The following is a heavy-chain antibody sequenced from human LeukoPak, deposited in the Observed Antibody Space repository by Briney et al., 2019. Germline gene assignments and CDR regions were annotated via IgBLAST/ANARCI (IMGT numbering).Heavy chain of an antibody. J-gene: IGHJ3*02. Sequence: GASVKVSCKASGGTFSSYTISWVRQAPGQGLEWMGGIIPIFGTANYAQKFQGRVTITTDESTSTAYMELSSLRSEDTAVYYCASQSIAVAAFDIWGQGTMVTVSS. V-gene: IGHV1-69*05. CDR2: IIPIFGTA. D-gene: IGHD6-19*01. CDR1: GGTFSSYT. CDR3: ASQSIAVAAFDI.